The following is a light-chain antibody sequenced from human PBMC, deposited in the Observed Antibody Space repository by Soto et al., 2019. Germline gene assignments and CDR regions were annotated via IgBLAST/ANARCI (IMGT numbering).Light chain of an antibody. CDR2: GAS. CDR1: HSVSSSY. CDR3: QQYGSSSLT. V-gene: IGKV3-20*01. J-gene: IGKJ4*01. Sequence: EIVLTHTPATLSLSPGERATLSCRASHSVSSSYLAWYQQKPGQAPRLLIYGASSRATGIPDRFSGSGSGTDFTLTISRLEPEDFAVYYCQQYGSSSLTFGGGTKVDIK.